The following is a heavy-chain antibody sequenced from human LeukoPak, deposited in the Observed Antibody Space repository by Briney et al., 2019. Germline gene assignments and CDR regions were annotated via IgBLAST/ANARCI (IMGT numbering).Heavy chain of an antibody. J-gene: IGHJ4*02. CDR3: ARDGDYGKGWFDY. CDR1: GFTFSNYW. V-gene: IGHV3-7*01. D-gene: IGHD4-17*01. Sequence: GGSLRLSCAASGFTFSNYWMSWVRQAPGKGLEWVANIKQDGSEKYYVDSVKGRFTISRDNAKNSLYLQMNSLRAEDTAVYYCARDGDYGKGWFDYWGQGTLVTVSS. CDR2: IKQDGSEK.